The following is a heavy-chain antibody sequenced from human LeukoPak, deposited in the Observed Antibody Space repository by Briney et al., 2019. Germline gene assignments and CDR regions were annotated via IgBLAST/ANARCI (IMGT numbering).Heavy chain of an antibody. CDR2: IYYSGST. Sequence: SETLSLTCTVSGGSISSSTYYWGWIRQPPGKGLEWIGSIYYSGSTYYNPSLKSRVTISVDTSKNQFSLKLSSVSAADTAVHYCARGPWRSGFDYWGQGTLVTVSS. CDR1: GGSISSSTYY. J-gene: IGHJ4*02. D-gene: IGHD3-3*01. CDR3: ARGPWRSGFDY. V-gene: IGHV4-39*07.